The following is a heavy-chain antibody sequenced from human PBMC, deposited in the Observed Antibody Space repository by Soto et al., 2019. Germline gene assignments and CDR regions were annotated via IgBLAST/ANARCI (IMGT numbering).Heavy chain of an antibody. J-gene: IGHJ4*02. CDR2: ISYDGSNK. Sequence: QVQLVESGGGVVQPGRSLRLSCAASGFTFSSYAMHWVRQAPGKGLEWVAVISYDGSNKYYADSVKGRFTISRDNSKNTLYLQMNSLRAEDTAVYYCARERAYCGGDCYFPGTNYFDYWGQGTLVTVSS. CDR1: GFTFSSYA. V-gene: IGHV3-30-3*01. CDR3: ARERAYCGGDCYFPGTNYFDY. D-gene: IGHD2-21*02.